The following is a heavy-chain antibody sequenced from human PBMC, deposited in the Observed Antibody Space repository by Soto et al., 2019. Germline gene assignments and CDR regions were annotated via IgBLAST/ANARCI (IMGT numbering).Heavy chain of an antibody. Sequence: ASVKVSCKASGYTFTSYTMHWVRQAPGQRLEWMGWIIAGNGNTKYSHKFQGRVTITRDTSASTVYMELNSLTSEDTAVYYCARTAGPTPFDPWGQGTPVTVSS. J-gene: IGHJ5*02. CDR1: GYTFTSYT. CDR3: ARTAGPTPFDP. D-gene: IGHD6-19*01. CDR2: IIAGNGNT. V-gene: IGHV1-3*01.